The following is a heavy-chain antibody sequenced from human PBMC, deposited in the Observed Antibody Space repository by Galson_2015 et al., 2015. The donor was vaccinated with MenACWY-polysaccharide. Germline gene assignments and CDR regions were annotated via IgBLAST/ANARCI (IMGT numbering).Heavy chain of an antibody. CDR1: GFSFSTYW. J-gene: IGHJ3*02. Sequence: SLRLSCAASGFSFSTYWMHWVRHAPGKGLVWVSRTNADGSATDYADSVRGRFTISRDNSKDSLYLQMNSLRAEDTAIYYCARSKFSSGYFVRAFDIWGQGTMVTVSS. CDR2: TNADGSAT. D-gene: IGHD3-22*01. V-gene: IGHV3-74*01. CDR3: ARSKFSSGYFVRAFDI.